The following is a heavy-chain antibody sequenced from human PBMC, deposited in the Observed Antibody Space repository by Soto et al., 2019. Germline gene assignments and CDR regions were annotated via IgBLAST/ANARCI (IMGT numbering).Heavy chain of an antibody. J-gene: IGHJ6*03. Sequence: EVQLVESGGGLVQPGRSLRLSCAASGFTFDDYAMHWVRQAPGRGLEWVSRITWNSGTIDYADSVKGRFTISRDNAKNSLYLQMTSLRAEDTALYYCTKSWRLYYMDVWGKATTVTVSS. CDR1: GFTFDDYA. CDR3: TKSWRLYYMDV. V-gene: IGHV3-9*01. D-gene: IGHD3-3*01. CDR2: ITWNSGTI.